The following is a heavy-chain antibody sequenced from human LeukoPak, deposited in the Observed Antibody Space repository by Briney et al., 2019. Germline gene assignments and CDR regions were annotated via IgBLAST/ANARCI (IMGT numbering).Heavy chain of an antibody. CDR1: DYPISSGYY. D-gene: IGHD2-15*01. CDR2: INYSGIT. Sequence: SETLSLTCTVSDYPISSGYYWGWIRQPPGKGLEWIGNINYSGITNSNPSLKSRATLSVDMSRKHFFLDLSSVTAADTAVYYCARAVHYSATSDQYTGGWYYFDFWGQGTLVTVSS. V-gene: IGHV4-61*03. CDR3: ARAVHYSATSDQYTGGWYYFDF. J-gene: IGHJ4*02.